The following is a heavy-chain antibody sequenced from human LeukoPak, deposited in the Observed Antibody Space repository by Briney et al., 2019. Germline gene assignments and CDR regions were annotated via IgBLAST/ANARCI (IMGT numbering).Heavy chain of an antibody. D-gene: IGHD3-3*01. CDR1: GFTFSSYG. J-gene: IGHJ4*02. CDR3: AKVYGFWSGFDN. V-gene: IGHV3-30*18. CDR2: ISYDGSNK. Sequence: GGSLRLSCAASGFTFSSYGMHWVRQAPGKGLEWVAVISYDGSNKYYADSVKGRFTISRDNSKNTLYLQMNSLRAEDTAVYYCAKVYGFWSGFDNWGQGTLVTVSS.